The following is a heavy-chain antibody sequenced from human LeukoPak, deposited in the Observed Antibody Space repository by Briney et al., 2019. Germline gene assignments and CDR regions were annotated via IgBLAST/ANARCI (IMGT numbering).Heavy chain of an antibody. D-gene: IGHD3-22*01. CDR3: ARDPNYYDTTGHDY. CDR1: GVTFNTYS. Sequence: GGSLRLSCAASGVTFNTYSMNWVRQAPGKGLEWVSSISSSSNYIYYADSVRGRFSISRDNAKHSLYLQMSSLRAEDTAVYYCARDPNYYDTTGHDYWGQGTLVTVSS. CDR2: ISSSSNYI. J-gene: IGHJ4*02. V-gene: IGHV3-21*01.